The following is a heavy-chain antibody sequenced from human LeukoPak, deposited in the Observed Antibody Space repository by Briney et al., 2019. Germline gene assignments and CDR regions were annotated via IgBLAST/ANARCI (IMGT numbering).Heavy chain of an antibody. J-gene: IGHJ4*02. CDR3: ARSPHILTGENFDY. Sequence: ASVKVSCKASGYTFTGYYMHWVRQAPGQGLEWVGWINPNSGGTSYAQKFQDRVSMTRDTSISTAYMQLSRLRSDDTAVYFCARSPHILTGENFDYWGQGTLLTVSS. V-gene: IGHV1-2*02. CDR1: GYTFTGYY. CDR2: INPNSGGT. D-gene: IGHD3-9*01.